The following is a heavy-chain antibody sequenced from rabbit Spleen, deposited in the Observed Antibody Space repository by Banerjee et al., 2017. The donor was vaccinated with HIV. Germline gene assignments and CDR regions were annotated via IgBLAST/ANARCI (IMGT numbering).Heavy chain of an antibody. CDR2: IAGDTSGFT. D-gene: IGHD1-1*01. CDR3: ARDTSSSFSSYGMDL. CDR1: GFSFSSSDY. J-gene: IGHJ6*01. V-gene: IGHV1S40*01. Sequence: QSLEESGGGLVQPEGSLALTCKASGFSFSSSDYMCWVRQAPGKGLEWISCIAGDTSGFTYSATWAKGRFTCSKTSSTTVTLQMTSLTVADTATYFCARDTSSSFSSYGMDLWGPGTLVTVS.